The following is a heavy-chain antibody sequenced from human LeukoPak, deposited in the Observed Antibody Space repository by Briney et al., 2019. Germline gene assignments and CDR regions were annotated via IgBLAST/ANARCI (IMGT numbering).Heavy chain of an antibody. J-gene: IGHJ6*03. D-gene: IGHD2-2*01. CDR2: IKQDGTEK. Sequence: QTGGSLRLSCAASGFTFSSYDIHWVRQAPGKGLEWVANIKQDGTEKYYVDSVKGRFTISRDNAKNSLYLQMNSLRAEDTAVYYCARDRNPVVPEEVYYYYYMDVWGKGTTVTVSS. CDR3: ARDRNPVVPEEVYYYYYMDV. V-gene: IGHV3-7*01. CDR1: GFTFSSYD.